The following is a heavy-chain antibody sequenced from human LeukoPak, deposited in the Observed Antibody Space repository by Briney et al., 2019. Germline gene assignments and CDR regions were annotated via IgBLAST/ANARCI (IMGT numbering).Heavy chain of an antibody. J-gene: IGHJ1*01. CDR1: GGSISSYY. D-gene: IGHD6-25*01. V-gene: IGHV4-59*01. Sequence: SETLSLTCTVSGGSISSYYLNWIRQPPGKGLEWIGYIYYSGSTKYNPSLKSRVSTIVGTTTNNSSLLLSYGTTADATAYYCARSGGYSSGLQHWGQGTLVTVSS. CDR3: ARSGGYSSGLQH. CDR2: IYYSGST.